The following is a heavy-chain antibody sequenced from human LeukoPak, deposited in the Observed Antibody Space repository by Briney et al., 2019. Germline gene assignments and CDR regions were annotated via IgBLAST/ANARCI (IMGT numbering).Heavy chain of an antibody. Sequence: GASVKVSCKASGYTFSNYGISWVRQAPGQGLEWMGWISAYNGNTNYAQKLQGRVTMTTDTSTSTAYMELRSLRSDDTAVYYCARPRRSGWPNSPIDYWGQGTLVTVSS. J-gene: IGHJ4*02. V-gene: IGHV1-18*01. CDR3: ARPRRSGWPNSPIDY. CDR1: GYTFSNYG. D-gene: IGHD6-19*01. CDR2: ISAYNGNT.